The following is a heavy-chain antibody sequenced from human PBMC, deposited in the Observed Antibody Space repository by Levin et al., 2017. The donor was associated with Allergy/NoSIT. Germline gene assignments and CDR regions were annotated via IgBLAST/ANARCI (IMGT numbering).Heavy chain of an antibody. D-gene: IGHD1-26*01. Sequence: SETLSLTCAVYGGSFSGYYWSWIRQPPGKGLEWIGEINHSGSTNYNPSLKSRVTISVDTSKNQFSLKLSSVTAADTAVYYCARGRSGSYFYGREFDYWGQGTLVTVSS. CDR2: INHSGST. CDR3: ARGRSGSYFYGREFDY. J-gene: IGHJ4*02. V-gene: IGHV4-34*01. CDR1: GGSFSGYY.